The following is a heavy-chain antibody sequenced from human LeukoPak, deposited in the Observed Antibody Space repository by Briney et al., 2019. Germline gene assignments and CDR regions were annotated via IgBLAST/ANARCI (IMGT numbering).Heavy chain of an antibody. D-gene: IGHD3-10*01. CDR2: IYYSGST. V-gene: IGHV4-59*01. CDR3: ARDRYGSGSYYRSAGWFDP. CDR1: GGXISSYY. J-gene: IGHJ5*02. Sequence: PSETLSLTCTVSGGXISSYYWSWIRQPPGKGLEWIGYIYYSGSTNYNPSLKSRVTISVDTSKNRFSLKLSSVTAADTAVYYCARDRYGSGSYYRSAGWFDPWGQGTLVTVSS.